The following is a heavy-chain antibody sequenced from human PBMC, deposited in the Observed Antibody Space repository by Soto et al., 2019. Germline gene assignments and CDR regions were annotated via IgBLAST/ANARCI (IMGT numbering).Heavy chain of an antibody. CDR2: IYHSGST. CDR1: GGSISCSNW. CDR3: ARTSTSGTRFDY. Sequence: QVQLQESGPGLVKPSGTLSLTCAVSGGSISCSNWWSWVRQPPGKGLEWIGEIYHSGSTNYNPSFKSRVAMSVDKSKNQFSLKLNSVTAADTALYYCARTSTSGTRFDYWGQGTLVTVSS. J-gene: IGHJ4*02. D-gene: IGHD1-1*01. V-gene: IGHV4-4*02.